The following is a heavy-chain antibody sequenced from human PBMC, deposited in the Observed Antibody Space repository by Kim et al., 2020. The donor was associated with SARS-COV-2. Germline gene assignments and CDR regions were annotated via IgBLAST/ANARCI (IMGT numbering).Heavy chain of an antibody. J-gene: IGHJ4*02. Sequence: GGSLRLSCAASGFTFSDYYMSWIRQAPGKGLEWVSYISSSSSYTNYSDSVKGRFTISRDNAKNTLYLQMNSLRAEDTAVYYCARAEDSSGYYKFWGQGTLVTVSS. CDR1: GFTFSDYY. D-gene: IGHD3-22*01. V-gene: IGHV3-11*05. CDR3: ARAEDSSGYYKF. CDR2: ISSSSSYT.